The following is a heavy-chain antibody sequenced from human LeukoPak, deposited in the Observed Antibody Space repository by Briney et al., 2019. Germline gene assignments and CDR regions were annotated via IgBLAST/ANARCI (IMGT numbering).Heavy chain of an antibody. J-gene: IGHJ4*02. CDR3: AKDQKLGSSSDPPANDY. Sequence: GGSLRLSCAASGFTFSSYWMSWVRQAPGKGLEWVANIKQDGSEKYYVDSVKGRFTISRDNAKNSLYLQMNSLRAEDTAVYYCAKDQKLGSSSDPPANDYWGQGTLVTVSS. CDR2: IKQDGSEK. D-gene: IGHD6-6*01. V-gene: IGHV3-7*01. CDR1: GFTFSSYW.